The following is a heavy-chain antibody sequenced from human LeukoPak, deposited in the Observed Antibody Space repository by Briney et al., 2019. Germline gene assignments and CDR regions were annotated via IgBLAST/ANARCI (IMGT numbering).Heavy chain of an antibody. J-gene: IGHJ5*02. CDR2: ISSSGSTI. CDR3: ARDPPNWNDLNWFDP. D-gene: IGHD1-1*01. CDR1: GFTFSDYY. V-gene: IGHV3-11*01. Sequence: SGGSLRLSCAASGFTFSDYYMSWIRQAPGKGLEWVSYISSSGSTIYYADSVKGRFTISRDNAKNSLYLQMNSLRAEDTAVYYCARDPPNWNDLNWFDPWGQGTLVTVSS.